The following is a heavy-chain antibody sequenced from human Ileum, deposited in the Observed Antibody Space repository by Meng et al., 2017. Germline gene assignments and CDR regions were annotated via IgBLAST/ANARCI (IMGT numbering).Heavy chain of an antibody. D-gene: IGHD2-2*01. CDR3: ARSKASWDY. V-gene: IGHV1-3*01. CDR2: ADNGDT. CDR1: GYNFTPYA. J-gene: IGHJ4*02. Sequence: ASVKVSCKASGYNFTPYAIHWVRQAPGQRLEWMGYADNGDTKYSQKCQGRVTITRDTSASTAYMELSSLRSEDTAVYYCARSKASWDYWGQGTLVTVSS.